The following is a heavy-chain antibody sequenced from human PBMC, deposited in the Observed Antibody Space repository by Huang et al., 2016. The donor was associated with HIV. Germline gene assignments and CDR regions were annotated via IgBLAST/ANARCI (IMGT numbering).Heavy chain of an antibody. V-gene: IGHV3-74*01. J-gene: IGHJ4*02. CDR1: GFTFSSYW. CDR2: SKSDASSS. CDR3: VRDPRIQSWLNYFDY. Sequence: EVQLVESGGGLVQPGGSLRLSCAASGFTFSSYWMHWVRQATVKGLVWGSLSKSDASSSGYADSVKGRCTISGDNAKNTLYLQMNSLRAEDTAVYYCVRDPRIQSWLNYFDYWGQGTLVSVSS. D-gene: IGHD3-22*01.